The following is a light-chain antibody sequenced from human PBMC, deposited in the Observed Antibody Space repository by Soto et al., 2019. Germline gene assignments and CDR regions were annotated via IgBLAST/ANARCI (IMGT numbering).Light chain of an antibody. J-gene: IGKJ5*01. CDR1: QGISDY. CDR2: AAS. Sequence: DTQMTQSPSSLSASVGDRVTITCRASQGISDYLAWYQHKPGKVPKLLIYAASTLQSGVPSRFSGSGSGTDFTLTISSLQPEDVATYYCQKYTIAITFGXGTRLEIK. V-gene: IGKV1-27*01. CDR3: QKYTIAIT.